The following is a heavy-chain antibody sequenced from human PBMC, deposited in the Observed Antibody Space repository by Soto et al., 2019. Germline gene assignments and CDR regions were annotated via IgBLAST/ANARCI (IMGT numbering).Heavy chain of an antibody. Sequence: EVQLVESGGGLVQPGRYLRLSCAASGFTFDDYAMHWVRQAPGKGLEWVSGISWNSGSIGYADSVKGRFTISRDNAKNSLYLQMNSLRAEDTALYYCAKAMVRGVSLFDYWGQGTLVTVSS. J-gene: IGHJ4*02. V-gene: IGHV3-9*01. CDR2: ISWNSGSI. CDR1: GFTFDDYA. CDR3: AKAMVRGVSLFDY. D-gene: IGHD3-10*01.